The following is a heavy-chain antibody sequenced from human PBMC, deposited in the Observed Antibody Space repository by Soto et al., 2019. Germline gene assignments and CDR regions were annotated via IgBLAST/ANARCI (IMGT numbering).Heavy chain of an antibody. J-gene: IGHJ4*02. D-gene: IGHD6-25*01. Sequence: QVQLVQSGTEVKKPGASVNVSCKAFGYTFTSYGFSWVRQVPGQGLEWLGWISAFNGDTQYSQTMKGRLTVTTDTATTTVHMELRSLTPADTAVYYCAREAGWQRMVPYDWGQG. CDR2: ISAFNGDT. V-gene: IGHV1-18*04. CDR1: GYTFTSYG. CDR3: AREAGWQRMVPYD.